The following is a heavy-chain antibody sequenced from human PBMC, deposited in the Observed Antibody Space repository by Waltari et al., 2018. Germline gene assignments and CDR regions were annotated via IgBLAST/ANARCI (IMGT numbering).Heavy chain of an antibody. D-gene: IGHD3-22*01. Sequence: EVQLVESGGGLVQPGGSLRLSCAASGFTFSRYAISRVRQARGKGLEWVSAISGGGGSTDYADSVKGRFTISRDNSKNTLYLQMNSLRAEDTAVYYCAKRGGDSSGFDYWGQGTLVTVSS. V-gene: IGHV3-23*04. CDR1: GFTFSRYA. J-gene: IGHJ4*02. CDR2: ISGGGGST. CDR3: AKRGGDSSGFDY.